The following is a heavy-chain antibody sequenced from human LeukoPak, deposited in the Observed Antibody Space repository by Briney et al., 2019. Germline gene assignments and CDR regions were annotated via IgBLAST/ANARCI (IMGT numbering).Heavy chain of an antibody. CDR2: ITWNGDSI. CDR3: ARWSFITVAATENY. J-gene: IGHJ4*02. V-gene: IGHV3-20*01. CDR1: GFTVSSNY. Sequence: PGGSLRLSCAASGFTVSSNYMSWVRQAPGKGLEWVSGITWNGDSIGYADSVKGRFTISRDNAKNSLYLQMNSLRAEDTALYHCARWSFITVAATENYWGQGTLVTVSS. D-gene: IGHD6-19*01.